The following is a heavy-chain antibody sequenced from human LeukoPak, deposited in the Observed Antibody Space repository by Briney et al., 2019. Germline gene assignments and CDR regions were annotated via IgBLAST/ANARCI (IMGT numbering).Heavy chain of an antibody. CDR3: ARYPGGSGDY. J-gene: IGHJ4*02. CDR1: GFTFNNYG. D-gene: IGHD6-25*01. CDR2: TLYDGSNK. V-gene: IGHV3-30*02. Sequence: GGTLRLSCAASGFTFNNYGMHWVRQAPGKGLEWVTFTLYDGSNKYYTDSVKGRFTISRDNSKNTLYLQMNSLRAEDTAVYYCARYPGGSGDYWGQGTLVTVSS.